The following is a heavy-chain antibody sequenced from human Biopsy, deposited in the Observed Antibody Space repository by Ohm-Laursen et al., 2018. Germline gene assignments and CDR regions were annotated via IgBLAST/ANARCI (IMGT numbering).Heavy chain of an antibody. J-gene: IGHJ5*02. D-gene: IGHD1-14*01. V-gene: IGHV3-21*06. CDR3: ARGRTHLLPDHDWFDP. CDR2: ISRSVSHI. Sequence: SLRLSCAASGFSLRNFTINWVRQAPGKGLEWVSSISRSVSHILYAETLKGRFTSSRDNTKNSVYLQMNSLRDEDTGVYYCARGRTHLLPDHDWFDPWGQGTLVTVSS. CDR1: GFSLRNFT.